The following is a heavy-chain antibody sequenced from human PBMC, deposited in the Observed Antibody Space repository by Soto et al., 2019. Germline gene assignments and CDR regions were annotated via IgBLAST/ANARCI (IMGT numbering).Heavy chain of an antibody. J-gene: IGHJ3*02. Sequence: PGGSLRLSCAASWFTVSSNYMSWVRQAPGKGLEWVSVIYSGGSTYYADSVKGRFTISRDNSKNTLYLQMNGLRAEDTAVYYCARDWVIVGATKSAFDIWGQGTMVTVSS. D-gene: IGHD1-26*01. CDR2: IYSGGST. V-gene: IGHV3-53*01. CDR1: WFTVSSNY. CDR3: ARDWVIVGATKSAFDI.